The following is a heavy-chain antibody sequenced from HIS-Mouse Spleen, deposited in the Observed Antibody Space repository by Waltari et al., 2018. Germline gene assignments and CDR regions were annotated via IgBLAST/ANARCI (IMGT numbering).Heavy chain of an antibody. Sequence: QVTLRESGPALVKPTQTLTLTCTFSGFSLSTSGMCVSWLRQPPGKALEWLARIDWDDDKNYRTSLKTRLTISKDTSKNQVVLTMTNMDPVDTATYYCARIAEGYSSGWYAFDYWGQGTLVTVSS. J-gene: IGHJ4*02. CDR2: IDWDDDK. CDR1: GFSLSTSGMC. V-gene: IGHV2-70*15. D-gene: IGHD6-19*01. CDR3: ARIAEGYSSGWYAFDY.